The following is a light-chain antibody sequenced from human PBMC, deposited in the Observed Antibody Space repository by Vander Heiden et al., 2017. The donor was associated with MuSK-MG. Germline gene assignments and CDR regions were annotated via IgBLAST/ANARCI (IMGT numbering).Light chain of an antibody. V-gene: IGKV1-33*01. J-gene: IGKJ2*01. CDR2: DVS. Sequence: DVQVTQSPSSLSASVGDRVTITCQASQDIGKNLNWYQLKPGKAPKFLIYDVSNLQTGVPSRFSGSGSGTDFTLTISSLQPEDVAAYYCQQYDDLPRYTFGQGTKLEIK. CDR1: QDIGKN. CDR3: QQYDDLPRYT.